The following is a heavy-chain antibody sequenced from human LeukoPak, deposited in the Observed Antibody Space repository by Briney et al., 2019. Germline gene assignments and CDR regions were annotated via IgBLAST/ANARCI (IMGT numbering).Heavy chain of an antibody. Sequence: SETLSLTCAVYGGSFSGYYWSWIRQPPGKGLEWIGSIYHSGSTNYNPSLKSRVTISVDKSKNQLSLKLSSVTAADTAVYYCACWNYVSFWRHWGQGTLVTVSS. CDR3: ACWNYVSFWRH. J-gene: IGHJ4*02. D-gene: IGHD1-7*01. CDR2: IYHSGST. CDR1: GGSFSGYY. V-gene: IGHV4-34*01.